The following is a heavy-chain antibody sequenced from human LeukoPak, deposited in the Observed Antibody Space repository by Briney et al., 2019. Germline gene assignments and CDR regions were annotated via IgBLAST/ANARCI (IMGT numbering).Heavy chain of an antibody. J-gene: IGHJ3*02. CDR2: ISYDGSNK. CDR3: ASQLGYSYVGAFDI. D-gene: IGHD5-18*01. CDR1: GFTLSSYA. V-gene: IGHV3-30*04. Sequence: GRSLRLSCAASGFTLSSYAMHWVRQAPGKGLEWVAVISYDGSNKYYADSVKGRFTISRDNSKNTLYLQMNSLRAEDTAVYYCASQLGYSYVGAFDIWGQGTMVTVSS.